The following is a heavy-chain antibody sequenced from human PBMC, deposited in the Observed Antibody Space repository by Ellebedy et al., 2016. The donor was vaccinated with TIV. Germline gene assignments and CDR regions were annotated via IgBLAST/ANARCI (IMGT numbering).Heavy chain of an antibody. J-gene: IGHJ3*02. Sequence: GESLKISCAASGFTFSGYWMSWVRQAPGKGLEWVANITQDGSEKYYVDSVKGRFTISRDNAKNSLYLQMNSLRAEDTAVYYCARQTVATSVNDAFDIWGLGTVVTVSS. D-gene: IGHD4-17*01. CDR1: GFTFSGYW. V-gene: IGHV3-7*01. CDR3: ARQTVATSVNDAFDI. CDR2: ITQDGSEK.